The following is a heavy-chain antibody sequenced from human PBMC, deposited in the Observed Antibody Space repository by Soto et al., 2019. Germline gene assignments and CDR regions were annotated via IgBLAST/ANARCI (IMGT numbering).Heavy chain of an antibody. J-gene: IGHJ4*02. CDR1: GFTVSSNY. V-gene: IGHV3-66*01. CDR2: IYRGGNT. CDR3: ARDPLGPLTTVNV. D-gene: IGHD4-17*01. Sequence: GGSLRLSCAVSGFTVSSNYMSWARQAPGKGLEWVSVIYRGGNTFYADSVKGRFTISRDNSNNTLYLQMNSLRAEDTAVYYCARDPLGPLTTVNVWGQGTLVTVSS.